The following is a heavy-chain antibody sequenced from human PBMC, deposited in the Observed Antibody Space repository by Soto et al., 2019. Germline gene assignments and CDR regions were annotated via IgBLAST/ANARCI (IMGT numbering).Heavy chain of an antibody. CDR3: ARTSTTATTPNLSYFVY. D-gene: IGHD4-17*01. CDR2: IYHSGSA. Sequence: PSETLSLTCASSVDSINGGSYAWSWIRQPPWKGLEWIGHIYHSGSAYYNPSLKTRVALSVDTSKNQFSLKLRSVTAADTAVYYCARTSTTATTPNLSYFVYWGQGTLVTVSS. CDR1: VDSINGGSYA. J-gene: IGHJ4*01. V-gene: IGHV4-30-2*01.